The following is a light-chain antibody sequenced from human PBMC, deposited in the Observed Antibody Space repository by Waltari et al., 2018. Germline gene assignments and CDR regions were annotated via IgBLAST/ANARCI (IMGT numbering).Light chain of an antibody. CDR2: AAS. CDR3: QQSYSTPPIT. Sequence: DLQMTQSPSSLAASVVARVTITCRASQNINKYLNWYQQKPGTAPKLLIYAASSLQSGAPSRFSGRGSGTDYTLTISSLQPEDSATYYCQQSYSTPPITFGQGTKLAIK. CDR1: QNINKY. V-gene: IGKV1-39*01. J-gene: IGKJ2*01.